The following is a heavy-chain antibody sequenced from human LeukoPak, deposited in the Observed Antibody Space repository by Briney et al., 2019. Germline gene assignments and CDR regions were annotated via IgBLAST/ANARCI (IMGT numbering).Heavy chain of an antibody. J-gene: IGHJ4*02. D-gene: IGHD4-17*01. CDR3: AKRPSDYGDYVSYFDY. CDR2: INSGTNNI. CDR1: GFTFSAYS. Sequence: PGGSLRLSCAASGFTFSAYSMNWVRQAPGKGLEWISHINSGTNNIYYADSVRGRFTISRDNSKDTLYLQMNSLRAEDTAVYYCAKRPSDYGDYVSYFDYWGQGTLVTVSS. V-gene: IGHV3-48*01.